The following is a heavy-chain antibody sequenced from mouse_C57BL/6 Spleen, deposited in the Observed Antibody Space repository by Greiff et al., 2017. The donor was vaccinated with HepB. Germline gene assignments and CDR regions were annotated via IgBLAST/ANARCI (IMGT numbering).Heavy chain of an antibody. CDR2: IYPGDGDT. Sequence: VQLQQSGPELVKPGASVKIYCKASGYAFSSSWMNWVKQRPGKGLEWIGRIYPGDGDTNYNGKFKGKATLTADKSSSTAYMQLSSLTSEDSAVYFCASNYGSSYWYFDVWGTGTTVTVSS. J-gene: IGHJ1*03. D-gene: IGHD1-1*01. V-gene: IGHV1-82*01. CDR1: GYAFSSSW. CDR3: ASNYGSSYWYFDV.